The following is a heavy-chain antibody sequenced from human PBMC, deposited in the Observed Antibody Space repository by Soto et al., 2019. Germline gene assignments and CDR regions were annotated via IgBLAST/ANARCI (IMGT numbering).Heavy chain of an antibody. CDR2: IIPIFGTA. D-gene: IGHD3-16*01. V-gene: IGHV1-69*01. Sequence: QVQLVQSGAEVKKPGSSVKVSCKASGGTFSSYSINWVRQAPGQGLEWMGGIIPIFGTANYAQKFQGRVTLTADESTSTAHMELSSLRNEDTAVYYGARPSQSWPGGWYFDLWGRGTLVTVSS. CDR1: GGTFSSYS. CDR3: ARPSQSWPGGWYFDL. J-gene: IGHJ2*01.